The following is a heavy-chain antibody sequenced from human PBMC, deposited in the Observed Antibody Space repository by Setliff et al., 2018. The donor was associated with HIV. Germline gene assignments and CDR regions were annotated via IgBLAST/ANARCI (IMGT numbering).Heavy chain of an antibody. D-gene: IGHD3-3*01. CDR2: IYFSGNT. Sequence: PSETLSLTCTVSGGSISSSRYYWGWIRQPPGKGLEWIASIYFSGNTRYNPSLKSRATISVDTSKNQFSLNLTSVTAADTAVYYCARSKTFYDFWGGYYTHGAFKIWGLGTMVTVSS. V-gene: IGHV4-39*01. J-gene: IGHJ3*02. CDR1: GGSISSSRYY. CDR3: ARSKTFYDFWGGYYTHGAFKI.